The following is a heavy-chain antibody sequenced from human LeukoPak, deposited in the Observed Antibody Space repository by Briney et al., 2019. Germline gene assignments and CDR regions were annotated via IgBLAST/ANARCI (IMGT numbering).Heavy chain of an antibody. CDR3: ARVSDISVAAYFDY. Sequence: GGSLRLSCAASGFTLDDYGLSWVRQAPGKGGEWVSTINWNGGSTVYADSVKGRFTISRENAKNSVYLQMNSLRAEDTALYYCARVSDISVAAYFDYWGQGTLVTVSS. V-gene: IGHV3-20*04. D-gene: IGHD6-19*01. CDR1: GFTLDDYG. J-gene: IGHJ4*02. CDR2: INWNGGST.